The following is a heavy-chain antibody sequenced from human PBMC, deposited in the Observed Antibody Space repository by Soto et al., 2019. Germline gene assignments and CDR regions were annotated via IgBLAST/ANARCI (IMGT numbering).Heavy chain of an antibody. J-gene: IGHJ6*02. CDR2: IMPVFATP. CDR3: ARDKGRQQLGGNYYYILDV. V-gene: IGHV1-69*12. D-gene: IGHD3-3*02. Sequence: QVQLMQSGAEVKKPGSSVKVSCKASGGTFSTSAISWVRQAPGEGLEWVGGIMPVFATPDYAQKFQGRVTISADESTTTAYLELTSLTTDDPAGYYCARDKGRQQLGGNYYYILDVWGQGTAITVSS. CDR1: GGTFSTSA.